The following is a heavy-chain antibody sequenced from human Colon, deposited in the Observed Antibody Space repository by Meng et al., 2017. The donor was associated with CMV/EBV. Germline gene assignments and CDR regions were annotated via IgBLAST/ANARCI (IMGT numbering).Heavy chain of an antibody. J-gene: IGHJ5*02. CDR3: ARDTPHNAFDP. D-gene: IGHD2-15*01. CDR2: IDNDGSDV. CDR1: GFTLNDSW. V-gene: IGHV3-74*01. Sequence: SWAASGFTLNDSWMHGVRQPPGRGLVWLSRIDNDGSDVIYADSVKGRFTVSRDNARNTLYLQMNNLRDEDTAVYYCARDTPHNAFDPWGQGTLVTVSS.